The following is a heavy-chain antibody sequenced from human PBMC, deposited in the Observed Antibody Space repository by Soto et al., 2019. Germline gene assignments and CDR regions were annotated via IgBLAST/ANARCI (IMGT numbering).Heavy chain of an antibody. D-gene: IGHD5-18*01. J-gene: IGHJ4*02. CDR1: GGSISSYY. CDR2: IYYSGST. Sequence: ETLSLTCTVSGGSISSYYWSWIRQPPGEGLEWIGYIYYSGSTNYNPSLKSRVTISVDTSKNQFSLKLSSVTAADTAVYYCASQGYSYGYREFDYWGQGTLVTVSS. CDR3: ASQGYSYGYREFDY. V-gene: IGHV4-59*01.